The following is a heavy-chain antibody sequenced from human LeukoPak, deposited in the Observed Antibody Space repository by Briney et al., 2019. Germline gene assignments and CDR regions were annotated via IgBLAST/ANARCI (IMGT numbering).Heavy chain of an antibody. CDR1: GDSISSYF. Sequence: SETLSPTCSVSGDSISSYFWSWIRQSPGKGLEWLGRLYSSGTTKYNPSLKGRATMSLATSKKEFSLKLTSVSTTDRAVYLCARETQVATAFDVWGQGTVVTVSS. CDR2: LYSSGTT. V-gene: IGHV4-4*07. J-gene: IGHJ3*01. D-gene: IGHD5-12*01. CDR3: ARETQVATAFDV.